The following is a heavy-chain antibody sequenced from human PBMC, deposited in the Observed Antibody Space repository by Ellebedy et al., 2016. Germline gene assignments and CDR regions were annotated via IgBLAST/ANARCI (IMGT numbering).Heavy chain of an antibody. CDR3: ARETRGYQGIFDY. Sequence: GGSLRLSXAASGFTFSSYGMHWVRQAPGKGLEWVAVISYDGSNKYYADSVKGRFTISRDNSKNTAYLQMNSLRPEDTAVYYCARETRGYQGIFDYWGQGTLVIVSS. D-gene: IGHD5-12*01. CDR1: GFTFSSYG. V-gene: IGHV3-30*03. CDR2: ISYDGSNK. J-gene: IGHJ4*02.